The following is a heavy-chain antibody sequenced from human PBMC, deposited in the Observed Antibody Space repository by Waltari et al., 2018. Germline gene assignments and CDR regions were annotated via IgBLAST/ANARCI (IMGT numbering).Heavy chain of an antibody. CDR3: ARHNNGWHYDILTAYYNL. CDR1: GGSLSTSAFH. D-gene: IGHD3-9*01. CDR2: IYYSVST. V-gene: IGHV4-39*01. Sequence: QMQLQESGPGLVKPSETLSPTCSVFGGSLSTSAFHWGWIRQPPGAGLEWIGGIYYSVSTYYSPSFKSRVTISMDPSKNQFSLKLESLTAADTAVYYCARHNNGWHYDILTAYYNLWGQGTRVLVSS. J-gene: IGHJ4*02.